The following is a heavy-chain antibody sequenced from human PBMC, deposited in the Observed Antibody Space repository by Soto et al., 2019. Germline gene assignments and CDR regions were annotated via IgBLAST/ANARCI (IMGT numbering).Heavy chain of an antibody. D-gene: IGHD2-15*01. J-gene: IGHJ4*02. V-gene: IGHV3-23*01. CDR1: GFTFSSYA. CDR2: ISGSGGST. Sequence: GGSLRLSCAASGFTFSSYAMSWVRQAPGKGLEWVSAISGSGGSTYYADSVKGRFTISRDNSKNTLYLQMNSLRAEDTAVYYCAKDLYCSGGSCNPKYYFEYWGQGTLVTVSS. CDR3: AKDLYCSGGSCNPKYYFEY.